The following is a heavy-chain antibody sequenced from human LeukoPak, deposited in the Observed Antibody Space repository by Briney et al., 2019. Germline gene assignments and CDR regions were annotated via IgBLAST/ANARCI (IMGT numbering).Heavy chain of an antibody. CDR1: GYTFTSYG. J-gene: IGHJ4*02. CDR2: ISAYNGNT. D-gene: IGHD2-15*01. CDR3: ARRAGDCSGGSCNYYFDY. Sequence: GASVTVSFKASGYTFTSYGISWVRQAPGQGLEWMGWISAYNGNTNYAQKLQGRVTMTTDTSTSTAYMELRSLRSDDTAVYYCARRAGDCSGGSCNYYFDYWGQGTLVTVSS. V-gene: IGHV1-18*01.